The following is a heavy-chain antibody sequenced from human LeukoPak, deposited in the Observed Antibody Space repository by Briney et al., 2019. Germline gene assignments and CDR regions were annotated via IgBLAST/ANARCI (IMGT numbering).Heavy chain of an antibody. J-gene: IGHJ6*03. D-gene: IGHD3-3*01. CDR3: ARGEITIFGVVPLSYYMDV. CDR1: GGSISSYY. CDR2: IYYSGST. V-gene: IGHV4-59*01. Sequence: SETLSLTCTVSGGSISSYYWSWIRQPPGKGLEWIGYIYYSGSTNYNPSLKSRVTISVDTSKNQFSLKLSSVTAADTAVYYCARGEITIFGVVPLSYYMDVWGKGTTVTVSS.